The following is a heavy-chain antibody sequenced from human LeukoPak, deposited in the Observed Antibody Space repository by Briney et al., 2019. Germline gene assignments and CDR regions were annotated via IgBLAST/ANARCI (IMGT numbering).Heavy chain of an antibody. Sequence: GGSLRLSCAASGFTFSSYSMNWVRQAPGKGLEWVANIKQDGSEKYYVDSVKGRFTISRDNAKNSLYLQMNSLRAEDTAVYYCARGLDYWGQGTLVTVSS. J-gene: IGHJ4*02. CDR1: GFTFSSYS. CDR2: IKQDGSEK. CDR3: ARGLDY. V-gene: IGHV3-7*01.